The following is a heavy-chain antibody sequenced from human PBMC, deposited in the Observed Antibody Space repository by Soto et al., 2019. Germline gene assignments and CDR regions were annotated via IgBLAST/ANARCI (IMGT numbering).Heavy chain of an antibody. J-gene: IGHJ4*02. CDR3: ARTSRFEY. V-gene: IGHV4-39*07. CDR1: GDSISSGGYY. D-gene: IGHD6-6*01. CDR2: INHRGST. Sequence: SETLSLTCTVSGDSISSGGYYWSWVRQPPGKGLEWIGEINHRGSTNYNPSLKSRVTISVDTSKNQFSLKLSSVTAAETAVYYCARTSRFEYWGQGTLVTVSS.